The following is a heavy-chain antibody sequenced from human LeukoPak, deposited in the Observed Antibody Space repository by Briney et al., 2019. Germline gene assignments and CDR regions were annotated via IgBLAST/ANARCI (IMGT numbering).Heavy chain of an antibody. CDR1: GGSISSGGYY. Sequence: SQTLSLTCTVSGGSISSGGYYWSWIRQPPGKGLEWIGYIYHSGSTYYNPSLKSRVTISVDTSKNQFSLKLSSVTAADTAVYYCARERSLGYCSSTSCYHLDAFDIWGQGTMVTVSS. CDR3: ARERSLGYCSSTSCYHLDAFDI. J-gene: IGHJ3*02. V-gene: IGHV4-30-2*01. D-gene: IGHD2-2*01. CDR2: IYHSGST.